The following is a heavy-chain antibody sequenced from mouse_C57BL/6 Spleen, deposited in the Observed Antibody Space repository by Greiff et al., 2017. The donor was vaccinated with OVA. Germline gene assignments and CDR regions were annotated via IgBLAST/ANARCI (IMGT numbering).Heavy chain of an antibody. CDR3: TRFYDCDGWFAY. D-gene: IGHD2-4*01. Sequence: EVQLQQSGTVLARPGASVKMSCKTSGYTFTSYWMHWVKQRPGQGLEWIGAIYPGNSDTSYNQKFTGKAKLNAVTSAGSAYMELSSLADEDSAVYYSTRFYDCDGWFAYWGKGTLVTVSA. V-gene: IGHV1-5*01. CDR2: IYPGNSDT. CDR1: GYTFTSYW. J-gene: IGHJ3*01.